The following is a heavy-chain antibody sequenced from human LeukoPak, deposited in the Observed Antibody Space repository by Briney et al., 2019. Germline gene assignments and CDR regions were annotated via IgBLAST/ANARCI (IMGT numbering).Heavy chain of an antibody. CDR2: INHSGST. CDR1: GGSFSGYY. V-gene: IGHV4-34*01. D-gene: IGHD6-13*01. CDR3: ARGLAAAEAYYYYYMDV. J-gene: IGHJ6*03. Sequence: SETLSLTCAVYGGSFSGYYWSWIRQPPGKGLEWIGEINHSGSTNYNPSLKRRVTISVETSKNQFSLKLSSVTAADTAVDYCARGLAAAEAYYYYYMDVWGKGTTVTVSS.